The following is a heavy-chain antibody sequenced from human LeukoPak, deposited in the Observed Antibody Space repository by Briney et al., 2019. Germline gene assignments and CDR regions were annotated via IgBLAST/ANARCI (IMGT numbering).Heavy chain of an antibody. CDR3: ARREEYYYDSSGYYPFDY. V-gene: IGHV1-69*13. J-gene: IGHJ4*02. CDR2: IIPIFGTA. CDR1: GGTFSSYA. D-gene: IGHD3-22*01. Sequence: ASVKVSCKASGGTFSSYAISWVRQAPGQGLEWMGGIIPIFGTANYAQKFQGRVTITADESTSTAYMELSSLRSEDTAVYYCARREEYYYDSSGYYPFDYWGQGTLVTVSS.